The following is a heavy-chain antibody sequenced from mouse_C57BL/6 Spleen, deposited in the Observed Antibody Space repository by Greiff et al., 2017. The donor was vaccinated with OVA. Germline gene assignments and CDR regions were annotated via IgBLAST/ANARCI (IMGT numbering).Heavy chain of an antibody. J-gene: IGHJ2*01. CDR2: IYPSDSET. V-gene: IGHV1-61*01. D-gene: IGHD4-1*01. Sequence: QVQLQQPGAELVRPGSSVKLSCKASGYTFTSYWIDWVKQRPGQGLEWIGNIYPSDSETHYNQKFKDKATLTVDKSSSTAYMQLSSLTSEDSAVYYCARGNWPFDDWGQGTTLTVSS. CDR1: GYTFTSYW. CDR3: ARGNWPFDD.